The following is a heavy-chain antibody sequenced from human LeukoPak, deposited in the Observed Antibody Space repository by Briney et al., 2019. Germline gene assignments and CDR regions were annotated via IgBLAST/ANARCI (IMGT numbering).Heavy chain of an antibody. V-gene: IGHV1-18*01. CDR2: ISAYNGNT. CDR1: GYTFTSYG. D-gene: IGHD3-22*01. CDR3: ARDAYYDSSGYYYVYLNQDAFDI. Sequence: ASVKVSCKASGYTFTSYGISWVRQAPGQGLERMGWISAYNGNTNYAQKLQGRVTMTTDTSTSTAYMELRSLRSDDTAVYYCARDAYYDSSGYYYVYLNQDAFDIWGQGTMVTVSS. J-gene: IGHJ3*02.